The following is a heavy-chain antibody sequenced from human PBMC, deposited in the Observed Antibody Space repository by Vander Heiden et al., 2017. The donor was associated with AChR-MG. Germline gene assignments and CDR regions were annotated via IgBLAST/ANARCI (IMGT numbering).Heavy chain of an antibody. CDR1: GYNFASYW. V-gene: IGHV5-51*01. CDR2: TYPGNSDT. D-gene: IGHD5-18*01. J-gene: IGHJ4*02. Sequence: EVQLVQSGAEVKKRGESLQISCQASGYNFASYWIGWVRQMPGEGLELIAVTYPGNSDTKYSPSFRGQVTISDDKSISTAYLQWSSLKASDTAIYYCARQQIHSYGKGYFDFWGQGALVTVSS. CDR3: ARQQIHSYGKGYFDF.